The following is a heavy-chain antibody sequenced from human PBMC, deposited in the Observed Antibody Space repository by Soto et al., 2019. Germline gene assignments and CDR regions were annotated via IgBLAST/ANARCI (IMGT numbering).Heavy chain of an antibody. J-gene: IGHJ4*02. D-gene: IGHD3-10*01. V-gene: IGHV4-31*11. CDR2: IYYSGST. CDR1: GGSISSGGYY. CDR3: ARDSPPPTYGSGSYSFDY. Sequence: SETLSLTCAVSGGSISSGGYYWSWIRQHPGKGLEWIGYIYYSGSTYYNPSLKSRVTISVDTSKNQFSLKLSSVTAADTAVYYCARDSPPPTYGSGSYSFDYWGQGTLVTVSS.